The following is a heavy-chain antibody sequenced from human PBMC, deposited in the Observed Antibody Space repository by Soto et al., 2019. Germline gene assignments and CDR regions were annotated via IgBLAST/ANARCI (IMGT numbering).Heavy chain of an antibody. Sequence: EVQLLESGGTLVQPGGSLRLSCAASGFTFSSYAMSWVRQAPGKGLEWVSTISVSGGSTYYADSVKGRFTISRDNSKSTLYLQMNSLRAEDMAVYYCATYNSSWTRYDYWGQGTLVTVSS. CDR3: ATYNSSWTRYDY. CDR2: ISVSGGST. J-gene: IGHJ4*02. CDR1: GFTFSSYA. V-gene: IGHV3-23*01. D-gene: IGHD6-13*01.